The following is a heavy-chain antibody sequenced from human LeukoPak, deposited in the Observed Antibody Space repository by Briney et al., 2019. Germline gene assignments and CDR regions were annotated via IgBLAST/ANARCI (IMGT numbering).Heavy chain of an antibody. J-gene: IGHJ4*02. CDR3: ARRDYYDSSGYYYFDY. V-gene: IGHV3-21*01. Sequence: GGSLRLSCAASGFTFSSYGMNWVRQAPGKGLEWVSSISSSSSYIYYADSVKGRFTISRDNAKNSLYLQMNSLRAEDTAVYYCARRDYYDSSGYYYFDYWGQGTLVTVSS. D-gene: IGHD3-22*01. CDR1: GFTFSSYG. CDR2: ISSSSSYI.